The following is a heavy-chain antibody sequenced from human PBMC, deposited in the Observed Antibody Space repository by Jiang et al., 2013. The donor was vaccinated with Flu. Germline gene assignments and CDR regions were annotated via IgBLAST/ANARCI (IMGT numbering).Heavy chain of an antibody. CDR1: GFTFSSYG. V-gene: IGHV3-30*03. CDR3: GTFRDSGSYYSPFDY. J-gene: IGHJ4*02. CDR2: ISYDGSNK. D-gene: IGHD3-10*01. Sequence: VVQPGRSLRLSCAASGFTFSSYGMHWVRQAPGKGLEWVAVISYDGSNKYYADSVKGRFTISRDNSKNTLYLQMNSLRAEDTAVYYCGTFRDSGSYYSPFDYWGQGTLVTVSS.